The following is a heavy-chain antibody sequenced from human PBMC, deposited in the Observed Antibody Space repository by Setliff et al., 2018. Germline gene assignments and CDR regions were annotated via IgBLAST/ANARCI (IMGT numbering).Heavy chain of an antibody. D-gene: IGHD6-25*01. V-gene: IGHV2-70*17. Sequence: ESGPTLVNPTQTLTLTCTFSGFSLSTSGMCVSWIRQPPGKALEWLGRIDWDDDKFYSTSLKTRLTISKDTSKNQVVLTMTNMDAVDTATYYCARTSGASTYVDYWGQGTLVTVSS. CDR3: ARTSGASTYVDY. CDR1: GFSLSTSGMC. J-gene: IGHJ4*02. CDR2: IDWDDDK.